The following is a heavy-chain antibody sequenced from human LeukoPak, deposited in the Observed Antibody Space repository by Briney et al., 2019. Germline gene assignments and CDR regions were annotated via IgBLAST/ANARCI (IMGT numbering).Heavy chain of an antibody. V-gene: IGHV5-51*01. CDR3: ARQYCSSTNCYTGSSYYLDY. CDR2: IYPGDSAT. CDR1: GYSFSNYW. D-gene: IGHD2-2*02. Sequence: PGESLKISCKGSGYSFSNYWIGWVRQMPGKGLEGMGIIYPGDSATRYISSFQGQVPISADKSISPAYLQWSSLKASDTAMYYCARQYCSSTNCYTGSSYYLDYWGQGTLVTVSS. J-gene: IGHJ4*02.